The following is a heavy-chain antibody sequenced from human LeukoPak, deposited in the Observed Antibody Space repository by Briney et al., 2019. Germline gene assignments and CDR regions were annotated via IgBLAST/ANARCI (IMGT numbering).Heavy chain of an antibody. D-gene: IGHD2-2*01. J-gene: IGHJ4*02. CDR1: GFTFSSYS. Sequence: GGSLRLSCAASGFTFSSYSMSWVRQAPGKGLEWVSAISGSGGSTYYADSVKGRFTISRDNSKNTLYLQMNSLRAEDTAVYYCAKGSACSSISCHPFFDYWGQGTLVTVSS. CDR2: ISGSGGST. V-gene: IGHV3-23*01. CDR3: AKGSACSSISCHPFFDY.